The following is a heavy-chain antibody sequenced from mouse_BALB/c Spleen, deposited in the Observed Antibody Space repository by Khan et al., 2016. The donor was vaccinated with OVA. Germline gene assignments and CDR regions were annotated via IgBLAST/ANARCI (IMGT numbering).Heavy chain of an antibody. CDR3: ERDRIDY. CDR2: IHPSAGYT. J-gene: IGHJ2*01. Sequence: QVQLQLPGAELAQPGASLKMSCKASGYTFTSYWMHLVNTSPGRGLEWLGYIHPSAGYTDYNQKFKNNATLTADKSSSTAYMQLNSLTSKDAEVYDCERDRIDYWGQGTTLTVSS. V-gene: IGHV1-7*01. CDR1: GYTFTSYW.